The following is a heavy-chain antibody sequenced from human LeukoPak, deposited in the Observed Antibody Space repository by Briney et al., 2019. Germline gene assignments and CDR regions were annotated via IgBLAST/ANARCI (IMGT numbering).Heavy chain of an antibody. Sequence: PGGSLRLSCAASGFTFSGSAMHWVRQASGKGLEWVGRIRSKANSYATAYAASVKGRFTISRDDSKNTAYLQMNSLKTEDTAVYYCATVGRVREWPRGEYYYYGMDVWGQGTTVTVSS. CDR1: GFTFSGSA. CDR3: ATVGRVREWPRGEYYYYGMDV. V-gene: IGHV3-73*01. J-gene: IGHJ6*02. D-gene: IGHD3-16*01. CDR2: IRSKANSYAT.